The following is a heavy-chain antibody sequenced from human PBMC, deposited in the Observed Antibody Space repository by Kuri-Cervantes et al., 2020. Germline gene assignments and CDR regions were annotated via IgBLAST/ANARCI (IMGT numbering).Heavy chain of an antibody. CDR1: GYAFTSYG. Sequence: ASVKNTCKAAGYAFTSYGISWVRQAPGQGLEWMGWISAYNGDTNYAQKLQGRVTMTTDTSTSTAYMELRSLRSDDTAVYYCARANPPVSYDFWSGYYRGVAFDIWGQGTMVTVSS. CDR3: ARANPPVSYDFWSGYYRGVAFDI. V-gene: IGHV1-18*01. D-gene: IGHD3-3*01. CDR2: ISAYNGDT. J-gene: IGHJ3*02.